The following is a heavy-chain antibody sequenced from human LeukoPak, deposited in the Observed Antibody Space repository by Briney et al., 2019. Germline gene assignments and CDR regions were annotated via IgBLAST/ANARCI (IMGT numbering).Heavy chain of an antibody. CDR1: GFSFNNYA. D-gene: IGHD6-13*01. J-gene: IGHJ4*02. CDR2: VSPAYGRT. CDR3: AREGQQLVLDY. V-gene: IGHV3-23*01. Sequence: GGSLRLSCSASGFSFNNYAMSWIRQAPGKGLTWVSLVSPAYGRTYYADSVKGRFTISRDNSNNMLSLYMSSLRADDTAVYYCAREGQQLVLDYWGQGTLVTVSS.